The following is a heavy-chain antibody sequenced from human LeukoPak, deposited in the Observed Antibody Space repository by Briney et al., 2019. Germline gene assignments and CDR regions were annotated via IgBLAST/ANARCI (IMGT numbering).Heavy chain of an antibody. CDR1: GGTFSSYA. CDR3: ARGGKAGIDY. CDR2: IILIFGTA. Sequence: ASVKVSCKASGGTFSSYAISWVRQAPGQGLEWMGGIILIFGTANYAQKFQGRVTITADESTSTAYMELSSLRSEDTAVYYCARGGKAGIDYWGQGTLVTVSS. D-gene: IGHD3-10*01. J-gene: IGHJ4*02. V-gene: IGHV1-69*13.